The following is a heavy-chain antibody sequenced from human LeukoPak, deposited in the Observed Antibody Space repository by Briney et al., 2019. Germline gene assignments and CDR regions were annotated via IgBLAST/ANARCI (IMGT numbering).Heavy chain of an antibody. Sequence: SQTLSLTCAVSGGSISSGGYSWSWIRQPPGKGLEWIGYIYHSGSTYYNPSLKSRVTISVDRSKNQFSLKLSSVTAADTAVYYCARRGGLDCGDYPFDPWGQGTLVTVSS. J-gene: IGHJ5*02. V-gene: IGHV4-30-2*01. CDR3: ARRGGLDCGDYPFDP. CDR2: IYHSGST. CDR1: GGSISSGGYS. D-gene: IGHD4-17*01.